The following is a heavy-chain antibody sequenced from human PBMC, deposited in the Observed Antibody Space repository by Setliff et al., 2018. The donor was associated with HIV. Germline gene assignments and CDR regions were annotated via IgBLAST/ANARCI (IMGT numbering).Heavy chain of an antibody. CDR2: VSYSGST. V-gene: IGHV4-59*01. D-gene: IGHD1-26*01. CDR1: GGSLGSFY. J-gene: IGHJ2*01. CDR3: ARSARAKYSYGQSPIPTYWFVDL. Sequence: SETLSLTCTVSGGSLGSFYWSWIQQPPGKTLEWIGYVSYSGSTKYKPSLTSRVTISVDTSKNHFSMTLTPVAVADTAVYYCARSARAKYSYGQSPIPTYWFVDLWGRGTLVTVSS.